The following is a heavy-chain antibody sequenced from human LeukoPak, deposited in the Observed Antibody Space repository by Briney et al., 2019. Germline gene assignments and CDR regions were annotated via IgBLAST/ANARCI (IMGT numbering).Heavy chain of an antibody. J-gene: IGHJ5*02. CDR1: GFTFSRHG. CDR3: AREVMGTLGTNWFDP. V-gene: IGHV3-7*01. Sequence: PGGSLRLSCAASGFTFSRHGMHWVRQAPGKGLEWVANIKQDGSEKYYVDSVKGRFTISRDNAKNSLYLQMNSLRAEDTAVYYCAREVMGTLGTNWFDPWGQGTLVTVSS. CDR2: IKQDGSEK. D-gene: IGHD7-27*01.